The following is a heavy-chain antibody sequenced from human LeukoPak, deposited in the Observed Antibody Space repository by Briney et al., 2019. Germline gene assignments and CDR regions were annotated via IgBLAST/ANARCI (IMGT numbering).Heavy chain of an antibody. J-gene: IGHJ6*02. Sequence: SPTLSLTSAISGDSASSNGVAWNWVRQSPSRGLEWLGRAYYRSKWYNDYAVSVKSRITINPDTSKNQFSLQLNSVTPEDTAVYYCARGRHGNGMDVWGQGTTVTVSS. CDR2: AYYRSKWYN. CDR3: ARGRHGNGMDV. CDR1: GDSASSNGVA. V-gene: IGHV6-1*01. D-gene: IGHD5-24*01.